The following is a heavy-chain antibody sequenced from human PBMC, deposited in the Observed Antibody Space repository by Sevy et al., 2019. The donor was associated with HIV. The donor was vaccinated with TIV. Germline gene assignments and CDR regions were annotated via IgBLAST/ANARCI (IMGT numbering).Heavy chain of an antibody. CDR3: AKDLLRVNVGSGSPFDY. D-gene: IGHD3-10*01. V-gene: IGHV3-30*18. CDR2: ISYDGINE. J-gene: IGHJ4*02. Sequence: GGSLRLSCAASGFTFSSYGMYWVRQAPGKGLEWVAAISYDGINEYYADSVKGRFTISRDNSKNTLYLQMNSLRAEDTAVYYCAKDLLRVNVGSGSPFDYWGQGTLVTVSS. CDR1: GFTFSSYG.